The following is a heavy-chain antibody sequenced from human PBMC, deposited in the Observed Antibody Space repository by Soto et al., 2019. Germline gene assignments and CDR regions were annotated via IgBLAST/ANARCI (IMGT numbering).Heavy chain of an antibody. CDR2: ISYDGSNK. CDR1: GFTFSSYG. Sequence: GGSLRLSCAASGFTFSSYGMHWVRQAPGKGLEWVAVISYDGSNKYYADSVKGRFTISRDNSKNTLYLQMNSLRAEDTAVYYCARTEKQQLVLSWFDPWGQGTLVTVSS. CDR3: ARTEKQQLVLSWFDP. J-gene: IGHJ5*02. V-gene: IGHV3-30*03. D-gene: IGHD6-13*01.